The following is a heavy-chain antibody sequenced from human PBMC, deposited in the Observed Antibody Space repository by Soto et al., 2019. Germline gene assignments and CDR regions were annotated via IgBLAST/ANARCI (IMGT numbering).Heavy chain of an antibody. CDR3: ARDSLRLAGYYYYGMDV. J-gene: IGHJ6*02. Sequence: QVQLQESGPGLVKPSETLSLTCTVSGGSVSSGSYYWSWIRQPPGKGLEWFGYIYYSGGTNYNPSLKSRVTISVDTSKNQFSLKLSSVTAADTAVYYCARDSLRLAGYYYYGMDVWGQGTTVTVSS. D-gene: IGHD5-12*01. V-gene: IGHV4-61*01. CDR1: GGSVSSGSYY. CDR2: IYYSGGT.